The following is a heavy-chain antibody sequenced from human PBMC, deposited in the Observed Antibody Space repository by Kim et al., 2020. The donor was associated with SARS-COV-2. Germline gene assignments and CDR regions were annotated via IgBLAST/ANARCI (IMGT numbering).Heavy chain of an antibody. J-gene: IGHJ6*02. CDR3: ARGGGNNYYYYYGMDV. CDR1: GFTFSSYW. V-gene: IGHV3-74*01. CDR2: INSDGSST. D-gene: IGHD3-16*01. Sequence: GGSLRLSCAASGFTFSSYWMHWVRQAPGKGLVWVSRINSDGSSTSYADSVKGRFTISRDNAKNTLYLQMNSLRAEDTAVYYCARGGGNNYYYYYGMDVWGQGTTVTVSS.